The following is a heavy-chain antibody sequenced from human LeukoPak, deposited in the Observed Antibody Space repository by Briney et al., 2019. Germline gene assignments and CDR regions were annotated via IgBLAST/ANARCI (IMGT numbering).Heavy chain of an antibody. CDR3: ARDCSGGSCYYYYGIDV. J-gene: IGHJ6*02. V-gene: IGHV1-69*04. Sequence: GASVKVSCKASGGTFSSYAISWVRQAPGQGLEWMGRIIPIFGIANYAQKFQGRVTITADKSTSTAYMELSSLRSEDTAVYYCARDCSGGSCYYYYGIDVWGQGTTVTVSS. CDR1: GGTFSSYA. D-gene: IGHD2-15*01. CDR2: IIPIFGIA.